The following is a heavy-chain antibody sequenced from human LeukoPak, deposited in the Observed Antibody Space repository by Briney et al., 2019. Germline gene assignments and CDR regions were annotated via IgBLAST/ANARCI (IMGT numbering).Heavy chain of an antibody. Sequence: GGSLRLSCAASGFSFSSSGMHWVRQAPGKGLEWVAVIWYDGSNEYYADSVKGRFTISRDNSKNTLHLQMNSLRVEDVSVYYCAREISMFVNAFDLWGQGTLVAVSS. V-gene: IGHV3-33*01. CDR2: IWYDGSNE. CDR1: GFSFSSSG. CDR3: AREISMFVNAFDL. J-gene: IGHJ3*01. D-gene: IGHD3-10*02.